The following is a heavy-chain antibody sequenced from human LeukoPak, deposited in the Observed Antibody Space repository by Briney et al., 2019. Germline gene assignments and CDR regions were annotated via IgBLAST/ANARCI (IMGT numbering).Heavy chain of an antibody. V-gene: IGHV3-64*01. D-gene: IGHD3-10*01. CDR3: ARGGFLWFGELSGY. Sequence: GGSLRLSCAASGFTFSSYAMHWVRQAPGEGLEYVSVISSNGGSTYYANSVKGRFTISRDNSKNTLYLQMGSLRAEDMAVYYCARGGFLWFGELSGYWGQGTLVTVSS. J-gene: IGHJ4*02. CDR1: GFTFSSYA. CDR2: ISSNGGST.